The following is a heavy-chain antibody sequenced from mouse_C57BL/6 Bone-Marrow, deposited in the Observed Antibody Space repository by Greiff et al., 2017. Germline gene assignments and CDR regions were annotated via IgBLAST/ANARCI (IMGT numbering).Heavy chain of an antibody. CDR3: ARDAGEWYDDV. CDR1: GFTFSDFY. CDR2: SRNKANDYTT. J-gene: IGHJ1*03. V-gene: IGHV7-1*01. Sequence: EVQRVESGGGLVQSGRSLRLSCATSGFTFSDFYMEWVRQAPGKGLEWIAASRNKANDYTTEYGASVKGRFIVSRDTSQSILYLQMNALRAEDTAMYYCARDAGEWYDDVWGRGTTVTVSA.